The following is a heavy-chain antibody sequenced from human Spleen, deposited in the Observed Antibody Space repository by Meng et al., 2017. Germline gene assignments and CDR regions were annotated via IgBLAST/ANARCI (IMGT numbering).Heavy chain of an antibody. CDR2: ISGSGAYT. CDR3: AKRDGSSIDY. J-gene: IGHJ4*02. Sequence: VQLVELGGGLGQPGGSLRLSCAASGFTFSSYAMSWVRQAPGKGLDWVSGISGSGAYTYYADSVKGRFTISRDNSKNTLYLQMNSLRAEDTAVYYCAKRDGSSIDYWGQGTLVTVSS. D-gene: IGHD5-24*01. V-gene: IGHV3-23*04. CDR1: GFTFSSYA.